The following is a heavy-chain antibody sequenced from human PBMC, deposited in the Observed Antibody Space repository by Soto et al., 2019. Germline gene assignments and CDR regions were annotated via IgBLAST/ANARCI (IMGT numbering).Heavy chain of an antibody. CDR3: ASLGYTAMVPFDI. J-gene: IGHJ3*02. V-gene: IGHV3-48*03. CDR1: GFTFSSYE. D-gene: IGHD5-18*01. Sequence: GGSLRLSCAASGFTFSSYEMNWVRQAPGKGLAWVSYISSSGSTIYYADSVKGRFTISRDNAKNSLYLQMNSLRAEDTAVYYCASLGYTAMVPFDIWSQGXMVTVPS. CDR2: ISSSGSTI.